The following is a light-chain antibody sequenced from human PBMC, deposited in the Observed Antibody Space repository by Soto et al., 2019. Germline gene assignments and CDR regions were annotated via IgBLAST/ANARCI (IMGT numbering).Light chain of an antibody. CDR1: QSISSY. V-gene: IGKV1-39*01. Sequence: DIQMTQSPSSLSASVGDRVTITCRASQSISSYLNWYQQKPGKAPKLLIYAASSLQSRVPSRFSGSGSETDFTLTISSLQPEDFATYYCQQSYSTRFTFGPGTKVDIK. J-gene: IGKJ3*01. CDR3: QQSYSTRFT. CDR2: AAS.